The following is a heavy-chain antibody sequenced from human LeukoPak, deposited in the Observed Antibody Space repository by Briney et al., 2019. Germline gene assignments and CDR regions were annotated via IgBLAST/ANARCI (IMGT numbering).Heavy chain of an antibody. D-gene: IGHD6-19*01. CDR2: INPNSGAT. CDR3: APTNGWTYYFDY. Sequence: ASVTVSCKASGYTFTDYSMHWVRQAPGQGLEWMGGINPNSGATNYAQKFQGRVAMTRDTSINTAYMELSRLRSDDTAVYYCAPTNGWTYYFDYWGQGTLVTVS. J-gene: IGHJ4*02. CDR1: GYTFTDYS. V-gene: IGHV1-2*02.